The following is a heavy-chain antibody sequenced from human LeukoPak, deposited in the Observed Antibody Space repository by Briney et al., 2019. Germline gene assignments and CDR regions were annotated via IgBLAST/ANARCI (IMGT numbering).Heavy chain of an antibody. Sequence: GGSLRLSCAASGFTFDDYGMSWVRQAPGKGLKWVSDINWNGVSTGYADSVKGRFTISRDNAKKSMYLQMNSLRAEDTALYYCARDLASSDVWGKGTTVTVSS. CDR1: GFTFDDYG. V-gene: IGHV3-20*04. CDR3: ARDLASSDV. J-gene: IGHJ6*04. D-gene: IGHD3-16*01. CDR2: INWNGVST.